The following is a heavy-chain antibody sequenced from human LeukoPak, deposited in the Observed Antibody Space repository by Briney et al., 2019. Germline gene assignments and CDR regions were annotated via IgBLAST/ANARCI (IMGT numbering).Heavy chain of an antibody. CDR1: GFTFSTYP. D-gene: IGHD3-9*01. Sequence: GGSLRLSCEASGFTFSTYPMHWVRQAPDKGLEWVAMMLHHGSNEYYADSVKGRFTISRDNSKNTLYLQMNNPRVEDTAIYYCARVHDTTGYYHYFDSWGQGTLVTVSS. CDR2: MLHHGSNE. CDR3: ARVHDTTGYYHYFDS. V-gene: IGHV3-30*14. J-gene: IGHJ4*02.